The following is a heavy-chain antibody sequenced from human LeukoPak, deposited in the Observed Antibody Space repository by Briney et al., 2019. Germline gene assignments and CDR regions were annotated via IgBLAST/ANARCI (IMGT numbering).Heavy chain of an antibody. CDR3: ARGGIVVVPAAILDYYYTDV. CDR2: INPSGGST. V-gene: IGHV1-46*01. J-gene: IGHJ6*03. D-gene: IGHD2-2*02. CDR1: GYTFTSYY. Sequence: ASVKVSCKASGYTFTSYYMHWVRQAPGQGLEWMGIINPSGGSTSYAQKFQGRVTMTRDMSTSTVYMELSSLRSEDTAVYYCARGGIVVVPAAILDYYYTDVWGKGTTVIVSS.